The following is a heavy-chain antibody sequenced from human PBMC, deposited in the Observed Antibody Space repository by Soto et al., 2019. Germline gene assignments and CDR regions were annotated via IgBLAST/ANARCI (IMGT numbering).Heavy chain of an antibody. Sequence: GGSLRLSCEVSGFTFSTYWMSWVRQAPGKGLEWVANIKEDGSEKYYVDSVKGRFTIFRDNAKNSLFLQMNSLRAEDTAVYYCARGRGAAADYFDFWGQGTLVTVSS. CDR3: ARGRGAAADYFDF. CDR2: IKEDGSEK. CDR1: GFTFSTYW. D-gene: IGHD6-13*01. V-gene: IGHV3-7*03. J-gene: IGHJ4*02.